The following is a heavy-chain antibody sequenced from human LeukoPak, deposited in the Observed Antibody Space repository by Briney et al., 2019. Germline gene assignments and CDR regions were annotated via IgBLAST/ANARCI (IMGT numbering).Heavy chain of an antibody. CDR1: GYTFTGYY. V-gene: IGHV1-2*06. Sequence: ASVKVSCKASGYTFTGYYMHWVRQAPGQGLELMGRINPNSGGTNYAQKFQGRVTMTRDTSISTAYMELSRLRSDDTAVHYCARSKSYYDSSGYDYWGQGTLVTVSS. CDR2: INPNSGGT. J-gene: IGHJ4*02. CDR3: ARSKSYYDSSGYDY. D-gene: IGHD3-22*01.